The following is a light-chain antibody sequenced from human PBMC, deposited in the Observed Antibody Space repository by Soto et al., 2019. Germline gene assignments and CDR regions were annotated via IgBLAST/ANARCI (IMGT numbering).Light chain of an antibody. J-gene: IGKJ1*01. V-gene: IGKV4-1*01. CDR3: QQYYTTPWA. CDR1: QSVLYSANDENY. Sequence: DIVMTQSPASLAVSLGERATINCKSSQSVLYSANDENYLAWYQQKQGQPPKXXIYWTSTRESGVPDRFSGSGARTDFTLTISSLQAEDVAVDYCQQYYTTPWAFGQGTKVDI. CDR2: WTS.